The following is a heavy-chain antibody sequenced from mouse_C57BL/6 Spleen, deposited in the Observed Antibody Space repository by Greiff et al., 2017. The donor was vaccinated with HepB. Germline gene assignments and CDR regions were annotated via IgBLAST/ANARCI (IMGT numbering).Heavy chain of an antibody. D-gene: IGHD2-12*01. CDR2: IYPRDGST. V-gene: IGHV1-85*01. CDR3: ARLEDSSY. J-gene: IGHJ2*01. Sequence: VHLVESGPELVKPGASVKLSCKASGYTFTSYDINWVKQRPGQGLEWIGWIYPRDGSTKYNEKFKGKATLTVDTSSSTAYMELHSLTSEDSAVYFCARLEDSSYWGQGTTLTVSS. CDR1: GYTFTSYD.